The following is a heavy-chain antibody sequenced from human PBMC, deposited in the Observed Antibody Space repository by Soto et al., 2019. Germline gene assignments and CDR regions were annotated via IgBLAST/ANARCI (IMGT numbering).Heavy chain of an antibody. CDR2: ISGDTATT. V-gene: IGHV3-23*01. J-gene: IGHJ6*02. D-gene: IGHD6-19*01. CDR3: AKPLQQWLLQGSGVDV. CDR1: RFSFSEYS. Sequence: GSLTLSCAASRFSFSEYSMTWVRQAPGKGLQWVSAISGDTATTHYADSVKGRFTISRDNSRDTLYLQMNSLRVEDTAIYYCAKPLQQWLLQGSGVDVWGQGPTVTVSS.